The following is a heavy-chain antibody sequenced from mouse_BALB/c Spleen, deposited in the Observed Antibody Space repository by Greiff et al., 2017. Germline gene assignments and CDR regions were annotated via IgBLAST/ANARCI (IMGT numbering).Heavy chain of an antibody. Sequence: DVMLVESGGGLVKPGGSLKLSCAASGFTFSSYAMSWVRQSPEKRLEWVAEISSGGSYTYYPDTVTGRFTISRDNAKNTLYLEMSSLRSEDTAMYYCARDAVVDAMDYWGQGTSVTVSS. J-gene: IGHJ4*01. CDR2: ISSGGSYT. D-gene: IGHD1-1*01. CDR1: GFTFSSYA. CDR3: ARDAVVDAMDY. V-gene: IGHV5-9-4*01.